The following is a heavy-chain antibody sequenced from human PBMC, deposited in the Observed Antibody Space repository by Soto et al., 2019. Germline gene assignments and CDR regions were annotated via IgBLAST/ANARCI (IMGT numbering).Heavy chain of an antibody. D-gene: IGHD4-4*01. Sequence: GGSLRLSCTASGFTFSDSWMTWVRQAPGKGLGWVARIKPDESEKKYADSVKGRFSISRDNAKNSMYLQMDSLRGEDTAVYYCVRGGSNYASWGQGTLVTVSS. CDR1: GFTFSDSW. V-gene: IGHV3-7*01. J-gene: IGHJ5*02. CDR2: IKPDESEK. CDR3: VRGGSNYAS.